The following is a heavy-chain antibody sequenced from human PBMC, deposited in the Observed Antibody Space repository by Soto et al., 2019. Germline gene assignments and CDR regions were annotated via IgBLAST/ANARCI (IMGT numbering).Heavy chain of an antibody. CDR2: ISATGGGT. D-gene: IGHD3-16*01. CDR3: AKDRRAGGNSAFYFDF. Sequence: PRLSCAASGFKFSNYAMSWVRQAPGKGLEWVSLISATGGGTYYADSVKGRFTISRDNSHNTLYLQMHSLTAEDTAVYYCAKDRRAGGNSAFYFDFWGQGAQVTVSS. J-gene: IGHJ4*02. CDR1: GFKFSNYA. V-gene: IGHV3-23*01.